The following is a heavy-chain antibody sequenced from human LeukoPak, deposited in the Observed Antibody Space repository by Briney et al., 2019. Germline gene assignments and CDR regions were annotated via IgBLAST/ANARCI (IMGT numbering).Heavy chain of an antibody. Sequence: PGGSLRLSCAASGFTFSSYEMNWVRQAPGKGLEWVSYISGSGNTIFYADSVKGRFTISRDNAKNSLYLQMNSLRAEDTAVHYCARAGSTSWVVAATPGWFDPWGQGTLVTVSS. CDR3: ARAGSTSWVVAATPGWFDP. CDR2: ISGSGNTI. CDR1: GFTFSSYE. D-gene: IGHD2-15*01. V-gene: IGHV3-48*03. J-gene: IGHJ5*02.